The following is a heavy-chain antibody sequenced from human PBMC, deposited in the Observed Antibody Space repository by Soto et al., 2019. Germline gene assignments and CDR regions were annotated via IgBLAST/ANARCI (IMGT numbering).Heavy chain of an antibody. Sequence: ASVKVSCKASGYTFTGYFIHWVRQAPGQGLEWMGWINPKSGGKNYAQRFQGRVTMTRDTSVTTAYMEVYSLRSDDTAAYYCARANSGDDDEFDYWGQGTLVTVSS. J-gene: IGHJ4*02. CDR2: INPKSGGK. D-gene: IGHD5-12*01. CDR3: ARANSGDDDEFDY. V-gene: IGHV1-2*02. CDR1: GYTFTGYF.